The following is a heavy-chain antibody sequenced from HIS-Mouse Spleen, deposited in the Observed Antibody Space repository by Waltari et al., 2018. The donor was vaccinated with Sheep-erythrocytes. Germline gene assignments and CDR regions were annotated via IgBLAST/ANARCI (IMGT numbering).Heavy chain of an antibody. Sequence: EVQLVESGGGLVQSGRSLRLSCAASVFSFHVSALHWVWQAPGKGLEWVSGIIWNSGSIGYADSVKGRFTISRDNAKNSLYLQMNSLRAEDTALYYCAKDISRNIVVVPAAVGDYWGQGTLVTVSS. D-gene: IGHD2-2*01. CDR1: VFSFHVSA. CDR2: IIWNSGSI. CDR3: AKDISRNIVVVPAAVGDY. J-gene: IGHJ4*02. V-gene: IGHV3-9*01.